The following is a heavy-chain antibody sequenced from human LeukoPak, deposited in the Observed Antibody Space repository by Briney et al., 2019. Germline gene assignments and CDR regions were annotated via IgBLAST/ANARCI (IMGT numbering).Heavy chain of an antibody. Sequence: PSETLSLTCAVCGGSSRGYYWSWIRQPPAKGREWIGEINHSGSTNYNPSLKSRVTISVDTSKNQFSLKLSSVTAADTAVYYCARGIYSGYGRLDYRGQGTLVTVSS. CDR3: ARGIYSGYGRLDY. D-gene: IGHD5-12*01. CDR2: INHSGST. J-gene: IGHJ4*02. CDR1: GGSSRGYY. V-gene: IGHV4-34*01.